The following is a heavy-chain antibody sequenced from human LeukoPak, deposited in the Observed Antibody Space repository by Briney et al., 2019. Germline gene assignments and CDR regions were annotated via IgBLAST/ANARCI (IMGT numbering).Heavy chain of an antibody. CDR2: INPNSGGT. V-gene: IGHV1-2*02. Sequence: ASVKVSCKASGYTFTGYYMHWVRQAPGQGLEWRGWINPNSGGTNYAQKFQGRVTMTRDTSISTAYMELSRLRSDDTAVYYCAREVAVAGGWFDPWGQGTLVTVSS. J-gene: IGHJ5*02. D-gene: IGHD6-19*01. CDR3: AREVAVAGGWFDP. CDR1: GYTFTGYY.